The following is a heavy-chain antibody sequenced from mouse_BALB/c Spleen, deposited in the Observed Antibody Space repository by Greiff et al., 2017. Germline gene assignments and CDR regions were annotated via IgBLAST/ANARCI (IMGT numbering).Heavy chain of an antibody. CDR1: GFSLTSYG. J-gene: IGHJ3*01. V-gene: IGHV2-9*02. CDR3: ARGIYYGYEGAY. D-gene: IGHD2-2*01. Sequence: VQLVESGPGLVAPSQSLSITCTVSGFSLTSYGVHWVRQPPGKGLEWLGVIWAGGSTNYNSALMSRLSISKDDSKSQVFLKMNSLQTDDTAMYYCARGIYYGYEGAYWGQGTLVTVSA. CDR2: IWAGGST.